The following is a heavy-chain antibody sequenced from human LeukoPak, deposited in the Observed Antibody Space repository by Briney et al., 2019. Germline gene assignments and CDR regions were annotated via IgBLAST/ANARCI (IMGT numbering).Heavy chain of an antibody. Sequence: SETLSLTCTVSGGSISSYYWSWIRQPQGKGLDWIGYTYYSGSTNYNPSLKSRVTISVVTSKNQFSLKLSSVTAADTAVYYCARSTDYDILTGYYTFWFDPWGQGTLVTVSS. CDR3: ARSTDYDILTGYYTFWFDP. J-gene: IGHJ5*02. CDR2: TYYSGST. CDR1: GGSISSYY. V-gene: IGHV4-59*01. D-gene: IGHD3-9*01.